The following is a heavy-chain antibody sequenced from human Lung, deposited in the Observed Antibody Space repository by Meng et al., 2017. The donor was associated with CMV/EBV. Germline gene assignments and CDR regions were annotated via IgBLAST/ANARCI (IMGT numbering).Heavy chain of an antibody. CDR2: IYPGDSDT. D-gene: IGHD2-2*03. J-gene: IGHJ5*02. V-gene: IGHV5-51*01. Sequence: KVSXKGSGYSFTSYWIGWVRQMPGKGLEWMGIIYPGDSDTRYSPSFQGQVTISADKSISTAYLQWSSLKASDTAMYYCARSGYCSSTSCDNWFDPWGQGXLVTVSS. CDR3: ARSGYCSSTSCDNWFDP. CDR1: GYSFTSYW.